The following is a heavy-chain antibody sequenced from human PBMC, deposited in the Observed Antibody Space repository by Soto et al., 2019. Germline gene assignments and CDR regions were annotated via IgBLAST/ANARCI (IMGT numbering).Heavy chain of an antibody. V-gene: IGHV4-34*01. J-gene: IGHJ4*02. CDR3: AGGHLPVGNTFYFDY. Sequence: QVQLQQWGAGLLKPSETLTLTCTVYGGSFSGNYWGRIRQPPGMGLEGIGEISHSGSGTNYNPSIEGLLSISVDTSKNQTSLERRSVTAADTAMYYCAGGHLPVGNTFYFDYWGQGTLVSVSS. CDR2: ISHSGSGT. D-gene: IGHD2-15*01. CDR1: GGSFSGNY.